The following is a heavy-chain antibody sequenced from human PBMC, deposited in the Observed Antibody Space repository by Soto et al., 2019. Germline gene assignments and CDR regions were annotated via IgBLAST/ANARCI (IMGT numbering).Heavy chain of an antibody. J-gene: IGHJ5*02. CDR2: IYYSGST. V-gene: IGHV4-31*03. CDR3: ARDRAIRDSGGPWLDP. Sequence: QVQLKESGPGLVKPSQTLSLTCTVSGGSINSGGYYWSWIRQHPGKGLEWIGYIYYSGSTFYNPSLRSRVTVSVDASKHQVSLRLTSGTAADPAVYYCARDRAIRDSGGPWLDPWGQGTLVTVSS. D-gene: IGHD3-10*01. CDR1: GGSINSGGYY.